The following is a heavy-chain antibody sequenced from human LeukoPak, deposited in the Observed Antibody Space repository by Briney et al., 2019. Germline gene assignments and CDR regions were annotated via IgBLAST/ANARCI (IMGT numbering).Heavy chain of an antibody. CDR3: AREVWSGYYYGMDV. Sequence: GGSLRLSCAASGFTFSNYAMNWVRQAPGKGLEWVSTIGSSGGSTYYADSVKGRFTISRDNSKNTLYLQMSSLRAEDTAVYFCAREVWSGYYYGMDVWGQGTTVTVSS. V-gene: IGHV3-23*01. D-gene: IGHD3-3*01. J-gene: IGHJ6*02. CDR2: IGSSGGST. CDR1: GFTFSNYA.